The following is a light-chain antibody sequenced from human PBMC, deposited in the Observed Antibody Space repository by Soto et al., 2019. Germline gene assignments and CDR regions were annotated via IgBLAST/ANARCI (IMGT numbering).Light chain of an antibody. V-gene: IGKV1-39*01. CDR2: AAS. CDR1: QSISNY. CDR3: QQYNSSRT. J-gene: IGKJ1*01. Sequence: DIQMTQSPSSLSASVGDRVTITCRASQSISNYLNWYQQKPGKAPKLLIYAASSFQSGVPSRFSGSGSGTEFTLTISSLQPDDFATYYCQQYNSSRTFGQGTKVDIK.